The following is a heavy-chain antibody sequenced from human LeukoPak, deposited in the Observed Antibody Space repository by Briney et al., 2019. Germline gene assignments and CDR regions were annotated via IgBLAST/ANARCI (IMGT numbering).Heavy chain of an antibody. V-gene: IGHV5-51*01. CDR3: ARGNYYDSSGLDY. J-gene: IGHJ4*02. CDR2: IYPGDSDT. Sequence: GESLKISCKGSGYSFTSYWIGWVRQMPGKGLEWMGIIYPGDSDTRYSPSFQGQVTISADKSISTAYLQWSSLKATDTAMYYCARGNYYDSSGLDYWGQGTLVTVSS. CDR1: GYSFTSYW. D-gene: IGHD3-22*01.